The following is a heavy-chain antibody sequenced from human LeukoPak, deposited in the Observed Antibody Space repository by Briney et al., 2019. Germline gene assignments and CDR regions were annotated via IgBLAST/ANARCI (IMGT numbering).Heavy chain of an antibody. CDR3: ARDDYGDYVWSQPTFDY. V-gene: IGHV3-33*01. CDR2: IWYGGSNK. J-gene: IGHJ4*02. CDR1: GFTFSSHG. Sequence: PGGSLRHSCAASGFTFSSHGMHWVRQAPGKGLEWVAVIWYGGSNKYYADSVKGRFTISRDNSKNTLYLQMNSLRAEDTAVYYCARDDYGDYVWSQPTFDYWGQGTLVTVSS. D-gene: IGHD4-17*01.